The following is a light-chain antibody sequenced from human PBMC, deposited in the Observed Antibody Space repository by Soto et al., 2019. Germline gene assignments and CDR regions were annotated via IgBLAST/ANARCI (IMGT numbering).Light chain of an antibody. CDR3: QQSYTSPFT. Sequence: DIQMTQSPSSLSASAGDRVTITCRASQAINGYLNWYQQKRGKAPKLLIFRASTLHSEVPSRFSGSGSGTEFTLTISGLQPEDLGTYYCQQSYTSPFTFGQGTRLEI. V-gene: IGKV1-39*01. J-gene: IGKJ2*01. CDR1: QAINGY. CDR2: RAS.